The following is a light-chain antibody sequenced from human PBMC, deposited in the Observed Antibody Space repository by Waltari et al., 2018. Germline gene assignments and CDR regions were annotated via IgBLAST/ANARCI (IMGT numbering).Light chain of an antibody. V-gene: IGLV2-14*03. J-gene: IGLJ2*01. Sequence: QTALTQPASVSGSPGQSITISCTGTISDVGGYNYVSWYQHHPGKAPNLMIYDVTNRHSGVSYRFSGSKSGHTASLTISGPQAEDEADYYCSSYTGSSTLVFGGGTKLTVL. CDR2: DVT. CDR3: SSYTGSSTLV. CDR1: ISDVGGYNY.